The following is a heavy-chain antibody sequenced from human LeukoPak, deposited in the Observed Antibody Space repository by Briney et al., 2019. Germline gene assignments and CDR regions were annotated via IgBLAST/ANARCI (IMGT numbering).Heavy chain of an antibody. D-gene: IGHD1-26*01. CDR3: ARGKNSGSFYYYYGMDV. CDR1: GYTFTSYD. V-gene: IGHV1-18*01. J-gene: IGHJ6*02. Sequence: ASVKVSCKASGYTFTSYDINWVRQATGQGLEWMGWISAYNGNTNYAQKLQGRVTMTTDTSTSTAYMELRSLRSDDTAVYYCARGKNSGSFYYYYGMDVWGQGTTVTVSS. CDR2: ISAYNGNT.